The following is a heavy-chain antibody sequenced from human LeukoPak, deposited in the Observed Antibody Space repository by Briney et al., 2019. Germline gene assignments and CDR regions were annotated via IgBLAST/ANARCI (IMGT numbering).Heavy chain of an antibody. J-gene: IGHJ2*01. D-gene: IGHD6-19*01. V-gene: IGHV4-34*01. Sequence: SETLSLTCAVYGGSFSGYYWSWIRQPPGKGLEWIGEINHSGSTNYNPSLKSRVTISVDTSRNQFSLRLSSVTAADTAVYYCARVLEGSSGQHWYFDLWGRGTLVTVSS. CDR3: ARVLEGSSGQHWYFDL. CDR2: INHSGST. CDR1: GGSFSGYY.